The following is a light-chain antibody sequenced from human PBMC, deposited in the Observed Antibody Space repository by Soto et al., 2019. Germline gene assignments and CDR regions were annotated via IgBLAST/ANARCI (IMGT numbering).Light chain of an antibody. CDR1: QGISRT. CDR2: GAS. Sequence: EIVMTQSPATLSVSPGETATISCRASQGISRTLAWYQHKPGQAPRLLFYGASTRATGVPARFSGSGSGTEFTLTISSLQSADSAPYYCQHYNDWPQLSFGGGTKVEI. CDR3: QHYNDWPQLS. V-gene: IGKV3-15*01. J-gene: IGKJ4*01.